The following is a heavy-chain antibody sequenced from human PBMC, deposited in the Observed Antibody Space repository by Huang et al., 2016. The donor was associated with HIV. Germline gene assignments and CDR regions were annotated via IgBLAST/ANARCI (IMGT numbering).Heavy chain of an antibody. CDR2: ITHSGST. D-gene: IGHD3-10*01. CDR3: ARAPHYGSGSYYY. J-gene: IGHJ4*02. V-gene: IGHV4-34*01. CDR1: GGSFVGSY. Sequence: QVQLHQWGAGLLKPSETLSLTCAVYGGSFVGSYWGWIRQPPGKGLEGIGEITHSGSTNYNPSLKSRVTISEETSKNQFSLKLSSVTAADTAVYYCARAPHYGSGSYYYWGQGTLVTVSS.